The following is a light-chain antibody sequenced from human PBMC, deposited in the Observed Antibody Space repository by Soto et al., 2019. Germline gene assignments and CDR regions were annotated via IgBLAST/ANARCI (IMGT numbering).Light chain of an antibody. V-gene: IGLV7-43*01. J-gene: IGLJ3*02. CDR3: LLYYRGSQGV. CDR2: STI. CDR1: AGAVTSGNY. Sequence: QAVVTQEPSLTVSTGVTVTLTCASGAGAVTSGNYPNWFQQKPGQAPRALIYSTISKHSWTPARFSGSLLGGKAALTLSGVQPEDAAEYYCLLYYRGSQGVFGGGTKLTV.